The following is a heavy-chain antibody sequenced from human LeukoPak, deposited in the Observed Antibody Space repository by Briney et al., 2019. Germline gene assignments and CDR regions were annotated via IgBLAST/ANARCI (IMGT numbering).Heavy chain of an antibody. D-gene: IGHD3-16*01. CDR1: GFTFSSYE. CDR2: TSSSSTII. CDR3: GASRQYVGAFDI. J-gene: IGHJ3*02. Sequence: GGSLRLSCAASGFTFSSYELYWVRQAPGKGLEWISYTSSSSTIIKYADSVRGRFTISRDDARESLYLQMSSLRADDTAIYYCGASRQYVGAFDIWGQGTLVTVSS. V-gene: IGHV3-48*03.